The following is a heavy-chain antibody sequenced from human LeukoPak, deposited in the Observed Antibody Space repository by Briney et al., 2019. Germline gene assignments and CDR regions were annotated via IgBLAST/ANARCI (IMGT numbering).Heavy chain of an antibody. Sequence: GGSLRLSCAASGFTFSSYWMHWVRQAPGKGLVWVSRINSDGSSTSYADSVKGRFTISRDNAKNTLYLQMNSLRAEDTAVYYCARRRYVSSGYYFDYWGQGTLVTVSS. J-gene: IGHJ4*02. V-gene: IGHV3-74*01. CDR3: ARRRYVSSGYYFDY. CDR1: GFTFSSYW. CDR2: INSDGSST. D-gene: IGHD3-22*01.